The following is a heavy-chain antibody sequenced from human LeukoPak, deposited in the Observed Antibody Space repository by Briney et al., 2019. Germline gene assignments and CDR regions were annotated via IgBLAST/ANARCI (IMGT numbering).Heavy chain of an antibody. CDR2: IGPYSGYT. CDR3: ARCTKTPEGGSVWCNWFDA. D-gene: IGHD2-8*01. Sequence: GGSLTLSCTPSGFTLTSYDMIWVRQAPAKGLEWVSSIGPYSGYTQYSASVEGRFTISSDKSQNTLFLQMNSLRAEDTALYSCARCTKTPEGGSVWCNWFDAWGQGTLVTVGS. J-gene: IGHJ5*02. CDR1: GFTLTSYD. V-gene: IGHV3-23*01.